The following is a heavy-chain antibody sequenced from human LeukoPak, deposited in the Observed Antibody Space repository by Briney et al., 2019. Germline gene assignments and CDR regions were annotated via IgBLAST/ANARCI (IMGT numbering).Heavy chain of an antibody. V-gene: IGHV4-34*01. D-gene: IGHD2-15*01. CDR3: ARVALGFDY. CDR2: TNHSGST. CDR1: GGSFSGYY. Sequence: SETLSLTCAVYGGSFSGYYWSWIRQPPGKGLEWIGETNHSGSTNYNPSLKSRVTISVDTSKNQFSLKLSSVTAADTAVYYCARVALGFDYWGQGTLVTVSS. J-gene: IGHJ4*02.